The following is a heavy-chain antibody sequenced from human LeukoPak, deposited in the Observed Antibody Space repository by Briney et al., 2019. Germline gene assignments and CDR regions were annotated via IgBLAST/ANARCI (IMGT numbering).Heavy chain of an antibody. V-gene: IGHV3-30*02. CDR1: GFTFSSYG. J-gene: IGHJ4*02. CDR3: AKDSRYYYVDY. CDR2: IRYDGSKE. Sequence: TGGSLRLSCAASGFTFSSYGMHWVRQAPGKGLEWVAFIRYDGSKEYYADSVKGRFTISRDNSKNTVYLQMNSLKTEDTAVYYCAKDSRYYYVDYWGQGTLVTVSS. D-gene: IGHD1-14*01.